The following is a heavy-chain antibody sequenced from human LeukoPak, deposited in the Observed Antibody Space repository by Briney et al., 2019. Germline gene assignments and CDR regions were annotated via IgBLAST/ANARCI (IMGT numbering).Heavy chain of an antibody. D-gene: IGHD3-16*01. CDR2: INHTGST. Sequence: SETLSLTCAVYGGSFSGYYWSCIRQPPGKGLQWIGEINHTGSTNYNPSLKGRVTISVDTSKNQFSLKLSSVTAADTAVYYCARHYGPWGQGTLVTVSS. J-gene: IGHJ5*01. CDR3: ARHYGP. CDR1: GGSFSGYY. V-gene: IGHV4-34*01.